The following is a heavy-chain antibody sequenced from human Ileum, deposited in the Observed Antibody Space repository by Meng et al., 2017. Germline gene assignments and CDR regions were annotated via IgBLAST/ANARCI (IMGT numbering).Heavy chain of an antibody. V-gene: IGHV4-34*01. D-gene: IGHD3-16*01. CDR3: ARGGGRYGPDFDY. Sequence: QVQLQQWGAGLLKPPEPLSLTCAVYGGSFSGYYWSWIRQPPGKGLEWIGEINHSGNTNYNPSLKSRVTISVDTSKNQFSLKLSSVTAADTAVYYCARGGGRYGPDFDYWGQGTLVTVSS. CDR2: INHSGNT. CDR1: GGSFSGYY. J-gene: IGHJ4*02.